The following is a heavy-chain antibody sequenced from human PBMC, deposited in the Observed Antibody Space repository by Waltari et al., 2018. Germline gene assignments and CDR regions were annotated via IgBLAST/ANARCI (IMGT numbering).Heavy chain of an antibody. J-gene: IGHJ3*02. V-gene: IGHV4-30-4*08. CDR2: IYYSGST. CDR3: ARDRWPILGPGAFDI. Sequence: QVQLQESGPGLVKPSQTLSLTCTVSGGSISSGDYYWSWIRQPPGKGLEWIGYIYYSGSTDYNPSLKSRVTISVDTSKNQFSLKLSSVTAADTAVYYCARDRWPILGPGAFDIWGQGTMVTVSS. D-gene: IGHD3-3*01. CDR1: GGSISSGDYY.